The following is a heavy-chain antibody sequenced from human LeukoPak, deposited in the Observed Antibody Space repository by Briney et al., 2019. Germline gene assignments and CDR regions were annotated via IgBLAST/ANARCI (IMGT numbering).Heavy chain of an antibody. D-gene: IGHD1-26*01. J-gene: IGHJ4*02. CDR3: ARRGMVANYFDY. Sequence: PGGSLRLSCPASGFTFSSYSMNWVRQAPGKGLEWVSSISSSSSYIYYADSVKGRFTISRDNAKNSLYLQMNSLRAEDTAVYYCARRGMVANYFDYWGQGTLVTVSS. CDR1: GFTFSSYS. CDR2: ISSSSSYI. V-gene: IGHV3-21*01.